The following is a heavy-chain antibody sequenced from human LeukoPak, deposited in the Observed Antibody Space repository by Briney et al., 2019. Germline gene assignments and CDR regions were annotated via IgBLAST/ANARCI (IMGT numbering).Heavy chain of an antibody. CDR1: GYTFTGCY. D-gene: IGHD6-19*01. V-gene: IGHV1-2*02. CDR3: ARTAVAGIHFDY. J-gene: IGHJ4*02. CDR2: INPNSGGT. Sequence: ASVKVSFKASGYTFTGCYMHWVRQAPGQGLEWMGWINPNSGGTNYAQKFQGRVTMTRDTPISTAYMELSRLRSDDTAVYYCARTAVAGIHFDYWGQGTLVTVSS.